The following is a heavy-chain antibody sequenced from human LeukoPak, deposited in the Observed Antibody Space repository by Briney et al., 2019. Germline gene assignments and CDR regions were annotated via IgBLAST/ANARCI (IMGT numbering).Heavy chain of an antibody. CDR2: INHSGST. J-gene: IGHJ4*02. Sequence: PSETLSLTCAVYGGSFSGYYWSWIRQPPGKGLEWIGEINHSGSTNYNPSLKSRVTISVDTSKNQFSLKLSSVTAADTAAYYCAKSGAISSSWRFDCWGQGTLVTVSS. CDR1: GGSFSGYY. CDR3: AKSGAISSSWRFDC. D-gene: IGHD6-13*01. V-gene: IGHV4-34*01.